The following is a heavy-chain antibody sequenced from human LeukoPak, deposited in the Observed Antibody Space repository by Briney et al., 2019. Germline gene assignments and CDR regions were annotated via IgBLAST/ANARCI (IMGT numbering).Heavy chain of an antibody. CDR1: GGSFSGYY. D-gene: IGHD6-13*01. J-gene: IGHJ4*02. V-gene: IGHV4-34*01. Sequence: SETLSLTCAVYGGSFSGYYWSWIRQPPGKGLEWIGEINHSGSTNYNPSLKSRVTISVDTSKNQFSLKLSSVTAADTAVYYCATPFRYSSSWYPGSPLGYWGQGTLVTVSS. CDR2: INHSGST. CDR3: ATPFRYSSSWYPGSPLGY.